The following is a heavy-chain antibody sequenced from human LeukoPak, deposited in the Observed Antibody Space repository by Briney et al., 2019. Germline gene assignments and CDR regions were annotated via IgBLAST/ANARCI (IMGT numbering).Heavy chain of an antibody. D-gene: IGHD3-10*01. CDR1: GGSFSGYY. CDR3: ARGSRYYYGSGSYYNVFYYYYGMDV. Sequence: KTSETLSLTCAVYGGSFSGYYWSWIRQPPGKGLEWIGEINHSGSTNYNPSLKSRVTISVDTSKNQFSLKLSSVTAADTAVYYCARGSRYYYGSGSYYNVFYYYYGMDVWGQGTTVTVSS. V-gene: IGHV4-34*01. CDR2: INHSGST. J-gene: IGHJ6*02.